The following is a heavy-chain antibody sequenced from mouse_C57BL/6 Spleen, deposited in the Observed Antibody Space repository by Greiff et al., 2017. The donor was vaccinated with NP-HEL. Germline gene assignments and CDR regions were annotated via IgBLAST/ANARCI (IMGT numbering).Heavy chain of an antibody. CDR2: IDPSDSYT. V-gene: IGHV1-50*01. J-gene: IGHJ3*01. CDR1: GYTFTSYW. D-gene: IGHD3-2*02. CDR3: ARDSSGYEAY. Sequence: VQLQQPGAELVKPGASVKLSCKASGYTFTSYWMQWVKQRPGQGLEWIGEIDPSDSYTNYNQKFKGKATLTVDTSSSTAYMQLSSLTSEDSAVYYCARDSSGYEAYWGQGTLVTVSA.